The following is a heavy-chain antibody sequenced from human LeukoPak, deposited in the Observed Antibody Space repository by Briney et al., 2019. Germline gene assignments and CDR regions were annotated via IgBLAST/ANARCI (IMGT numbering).Heavy chain of an antibody. D-gene: IGHD1-26*01. J-gene: IGHJ6*02. V-gene: IGHV3-23*01. CDR1: GFTFSSYD. CDR3: AKSGSYRYYYYYGMDV. Sequence: GGSLRLSCAASGFTFSSYDMNWVRQAPGKGLDWVSTISGSGGSTYYADSVKGRFTISRDNSKNTLYLQMNGLRAEDTAVYYCAKSGSYRYYYYYGMDVWGQGTTVTVSS. CDR2: ISGSGGST.